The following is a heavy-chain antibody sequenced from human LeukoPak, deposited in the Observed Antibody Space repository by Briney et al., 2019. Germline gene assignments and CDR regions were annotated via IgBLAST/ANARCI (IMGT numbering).Heavy chain of an antibody. J-gene: IGHJ4*02. D-gene: IGHD6-13*01. Sequence: SETLSLTCAVYGGSFSGYYWSWIRQPPGKGLEWIGEINHSGSTNYNPSLKSRVTISVDTSKNQFSLKLSSVTAADTDVYYCARGRAAAGTDYWGQGTLVTVSS. CDR1: GGSFSGYY. CDR2: INHSGST. CDR3: ARGRAAAGTDY. V-gene: IGHV4-34*01.